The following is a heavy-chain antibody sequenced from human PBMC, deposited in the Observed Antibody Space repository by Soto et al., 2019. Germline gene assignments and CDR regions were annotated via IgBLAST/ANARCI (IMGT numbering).Heavy chain of an antibody. J-gene: IGHJ4*02. V-gene: IGHV4-59*01. D-gene: IGHD1-26*01. CDR2: IYYSGST. Sequence: ETLSLTCTVSGGSISSYYWSWIRQPPGKGLEWIGYIYYSGSTNYNPSLKSRVTISVDTSKNQFSLKLSSVTAADTAVYYCARDNSGSYHAHFDYWGQGTLVTVSS. CDR3: ARDNSGSYHAHFDY. CDR1: GGSISSYY.